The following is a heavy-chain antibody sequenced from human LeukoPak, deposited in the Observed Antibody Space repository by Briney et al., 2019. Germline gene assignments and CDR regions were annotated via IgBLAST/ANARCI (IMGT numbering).Heavy chain of an antibody. CDR3: ARHSIAAAIFDP. CDR1: GGSISSSSYY. D-gene: IGHD6-13*01. Sequence: SETLSLTCTVSGGSISSSSYYWGWIRQPPGKGLEWIGSIYYSGSTYYNPSLESRVTISVDTSKNQLSLKLSSVTAADTAVYYCARHSIAAAIFDPWGQGTLVTVSS. V-gene: IGHV4-39*01. J-gene: IGHJ5*02. CDR2: IYYSGST.